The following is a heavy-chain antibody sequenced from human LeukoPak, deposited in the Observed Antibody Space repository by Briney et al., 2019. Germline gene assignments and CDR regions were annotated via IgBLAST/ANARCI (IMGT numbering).Heavy chain of an antibody. Sequence: GSLRLSCAASGFPFSSYSMNWVRQAPGKGLEWVSSISSSSSYIYYADSVKGRFTISRDNAKNSLYLQMNSLRAEDTAVYYCASRYGGYGHLDYWGQGTLVTVSS. J-gene: IGHJ4*02. CDR3: ASRYGGYGHLDY. CDR1: GFPFSSYS. D-gene: IGHD5-12*01. CDR2: ISSSSSYI. V-gene: IGHV3-21*01.